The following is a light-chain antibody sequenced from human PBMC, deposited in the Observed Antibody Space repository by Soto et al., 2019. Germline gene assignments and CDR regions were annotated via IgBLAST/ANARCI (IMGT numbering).Light chain of an antibody. V-gene: IGKV3D-15*01. CDR1: QSVRTN. CDR2: YSS. J-gene: IGKJ1*01. CDR3: QQYAYWPET. Sequence: EVMMTHVPDTVSVTTGDTVTLSCWASQSVRTNLAWYQQRPGQAPRLLIHYSSTRATDVPARFSGSGSGTNFTLAISSLQSEDFAVYFCQQYAYWPETFGQGSKVDIK.